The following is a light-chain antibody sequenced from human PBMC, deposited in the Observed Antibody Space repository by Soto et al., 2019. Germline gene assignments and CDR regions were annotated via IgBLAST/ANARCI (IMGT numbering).Light chain of an antibody. CDR3: QSYDSSLSAHYV. V-gene: IGLV1-40*01. CDR2: GNS. CDR1: SSNIGATYD. J-gene: IGLJ1*01. Sequence: QCVLTQPPSVSGAAGEGVTISRTGSSSNIGATYDVQWYQQLPGTAPKLLIYGNSNRPSGVPDRFSGSKSGTSASLAITGLQADDEADYYCQSYDSSLSAHYVFGTGTKVTVL.